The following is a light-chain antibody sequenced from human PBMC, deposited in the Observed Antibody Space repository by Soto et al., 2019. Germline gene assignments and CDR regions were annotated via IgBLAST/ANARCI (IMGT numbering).Light chain of an antibody. CDR3: QQANSFPFT. V-gene: IGKV1-12*01. CDR1: QGISSW. CDR2: IAS. Sequence: DFQMTQSPSSVSASVGDRVTITCRASQGISSWLAWYQQKPGKAPKLLIYIASSLQSGVTSRFSGTEPGTDFTLTISTLQPEDFATSYCQQANSFPFTFGPGTKVDIK. J-gene: IGKJ3*01.